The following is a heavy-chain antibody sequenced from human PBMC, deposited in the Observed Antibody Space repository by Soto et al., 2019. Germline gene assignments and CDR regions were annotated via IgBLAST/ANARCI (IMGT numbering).Heavy chain of an antibody. CDR1: GFTFSSYS. CDR2: ISGGSGTI. CDR3: ARKGGNYYDY. Sequence: EVQLVESGGGLVQPGGSLRLSCAASGFTFSSYSMNWVRQAPGKGLEWVSYISGGSGTIDYADSVKGRFTISRDNAKNSLYLQMNRLRDEDTAVYYCARKGGNYYDYWGQGTLVTVSS. V-gene: IGHV3-48*02. J-gene: IGHJ4*02.